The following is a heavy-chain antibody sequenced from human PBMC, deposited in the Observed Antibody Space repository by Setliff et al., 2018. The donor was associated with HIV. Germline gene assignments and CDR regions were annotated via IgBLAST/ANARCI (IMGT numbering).Heavy chain of an antibody. D-gene: IGHD1-7*01. V-gene: IGHV3-23*01. CDR2: ISSGGGT. J-gene: IGHJ6*03. Sequence: PGGSLRLSCAASGFPFSNYAMSWVRQAPGKGLEWVSAISSGGGTYYADFVKGRFTISRDNSKNTLYLQMNSLRDGDTALYYCAKNTPSIINYPYYYYMDVWGKGTTVTVSS. CDR1: GFPFSNYA. CDR3: AKNTPSIINYPYYYYMDV.